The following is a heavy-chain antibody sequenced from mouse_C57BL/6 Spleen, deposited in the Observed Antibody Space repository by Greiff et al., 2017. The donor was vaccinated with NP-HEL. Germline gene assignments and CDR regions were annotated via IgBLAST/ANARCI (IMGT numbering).Heavy chain of an antibody. Sequence: QVQLKESGAELVRPGASVTLSCKASGYTFTDYEMHWVKQTPVHGLEWIGAIDPETGGTAYNQKFKGKAILTADKSSSTAYMELRSLTSEDSAVYYCTTGGSSLYYFDYWGQGTTLTVSS. CDR3: TTGGSSLYYFDY. D-gene: IGHD1-1*01. V-gene: IGHV1-15*01. J-gene: IGHJ2*01. CDR2: IDPETGGT. CDR1: GYTFTDYE.